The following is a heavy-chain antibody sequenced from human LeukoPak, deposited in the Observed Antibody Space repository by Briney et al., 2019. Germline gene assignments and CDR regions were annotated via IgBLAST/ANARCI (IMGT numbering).Heavy chain of an antibody. J-gene: IGHJ6*02. CDR3: ATTTVSHGDYYYGMDV. D-gene: IGHD4-17*01. CDR2: ISWNSGSI. Sequence: GGSLRLSCAASGFTFDDYAMHWVRQAPGKGLEWVSGISWNSGSIGYADSVKGRFTISRDNAKNSPYPQLNSLRAEDTALYYCATTTVSHGDYYYGMDVWAKGPRSPSP. CDR1: GFTFDDYA. V-gene: IGHV3-9*01.